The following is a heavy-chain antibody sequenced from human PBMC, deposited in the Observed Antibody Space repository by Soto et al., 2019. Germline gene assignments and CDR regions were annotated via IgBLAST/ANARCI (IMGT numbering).Heavy chain of an antibody. CDR1: GFSLSTSGMC. J-gene: IGHJ4*02. CDR2: IDWDDDK. Sequence: SGPTLVNPTQTLTLTFTFSGFSLSTSGMCVSWIRQPPGKALEWLARIDWDDDKYYSTSLKTRLTISKDTSKNQVVLTMTNMDPVDTATYYCARILAAADGTIVFDYWGQGTLVTVSS. CDR3: ARILAAADGTIVFDY. D-gene: IGHD6-13*01. V-gene: IGHV2-70*11.